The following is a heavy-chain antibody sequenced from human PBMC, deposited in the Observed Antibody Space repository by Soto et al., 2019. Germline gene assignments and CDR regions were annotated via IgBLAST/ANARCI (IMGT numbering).Heavy chain of an antibody. D-gene: IGHD4-17*01. J-gene: IGHJ1*01. Sequence: GGSLRLSCAASGFTFSSYAMSWVRQAPGKGLEWVSAISGSGGSTYYADSVKGRFTISRDNSKNTLYLQMNSLRAEDTAVYYCAKDRGDYGDYGYFQHWGQGTLVTVSS. V-gene: IGHV3-23*01. CDR3: AKDRGDYGDYGYFQH. CDR2: ISGSGGST. CDR1: GFTFSSYA.